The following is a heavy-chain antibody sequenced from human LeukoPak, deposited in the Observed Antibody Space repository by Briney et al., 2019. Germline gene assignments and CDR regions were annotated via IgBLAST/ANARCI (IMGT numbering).Heavy chain of an antibody. J-gene: IGHJ3*02. Sequence: GASVKVSCKASGYTFTGYYMHWVRQAPGQGLERMGRINPNSGGTNYAQKFQGRVTMTRDTSISTAYMKLSRLRSDDTAVYYCARDLLLVRSSWHVKVGAFDIWGQGTMVTVSS. CDR1: GYTFTGYY. D-gene: IGHD6-13*01. CDR2: INPNSGGT. V-gene: IGHV1-2*06. CDR3: ARDLLLVRSSWHVKVGAFDI.